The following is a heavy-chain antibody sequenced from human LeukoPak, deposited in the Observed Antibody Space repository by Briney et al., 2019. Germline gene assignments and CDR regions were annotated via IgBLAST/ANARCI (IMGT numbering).Heavy chain of an antibody. CDR3: AREVGATFDY. V-gene: IGHV4-4*07. D-gene: IGHD1-26*01. CDR2: ISTSGST. Sequence: SETLSLTCSVSGGYISSYYWSWIRQPAGKGLESIGHISTSGSTNYNPSLKSRVTMSVDTSKNQFSLKLSSVTAADTAVYYCAREVGATFDYWGQGTLVTVSS. J-gene: IGHJ4*02. CDR1: GGYISSYY.